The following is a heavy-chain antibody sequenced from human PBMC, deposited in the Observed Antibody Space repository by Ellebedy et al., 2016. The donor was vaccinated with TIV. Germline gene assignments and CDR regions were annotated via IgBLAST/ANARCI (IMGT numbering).Heavy chain of an antibody. CDR2: IYSGGAA. Sequence: GESLKISCAASGFTFSSYAMSWVRQAPGKGPEWVSTIYSGGAAYYGDSVKGRFTVSRDNSKNTLYLQMNSLRAEDTGIYYCVKDQIAGDGRWVFDLWGQGTVVTVSS. CDR3: VKDQIAGDGRWVFDL. V-gene: IGHV3-23*03. CDR1: GFTFSSYA. J-gene: IGHJ3*01. D-gene: IGHD5-24*01.